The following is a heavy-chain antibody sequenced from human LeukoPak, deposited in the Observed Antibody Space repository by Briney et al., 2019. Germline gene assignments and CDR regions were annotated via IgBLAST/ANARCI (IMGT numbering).Heavy chain of an antibody. CDR3: ARLVPWITMVRGVIINANWFDP. J-gene: IGHJ5*02. CDR2: INHGGST. Sequence: SETLSLTCAVYGGSFSGYYWSWIRQPPGKGLEWIGEINHGGSTNYNPSLKSRVTISVDTSKNQFSLKLSSVTAADTAVYYCARLVPWITMVRGVIINANWFDPWGQGTLVTVSS. CDR1: GGSFSGYY. D-gene: IGHD3-10*01. V-gene: IGHV4-34*01.